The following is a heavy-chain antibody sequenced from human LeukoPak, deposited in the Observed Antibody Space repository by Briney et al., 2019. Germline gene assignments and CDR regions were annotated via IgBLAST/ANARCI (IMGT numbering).Heavy chain of an antibody. CDR2: ISSDETDR. J-gene: IGHJ5*02. CDR3: AQDPYCGSDCFHFDP. D-gene: IGHD2-21*02. CDR1: FLTFSAYG. Sequence: SGGSLRLSCEASFLTFSAYGMHWVRQAPGKGLEWVAFISSDETDRYYADSVKGRFFISRDNSKKTLFLQMDSLRLEDTAVYYCAQDPYCGSDCFHFDPWGQGTLVTVSS. V-gene: IGHV3-30*18.